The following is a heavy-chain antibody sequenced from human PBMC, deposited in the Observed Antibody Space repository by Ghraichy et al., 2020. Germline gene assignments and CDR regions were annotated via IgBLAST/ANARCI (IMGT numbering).Heavy chain of an antibody. D-gene: IGHD3-22*01. V-gene: IGHV1-18*01. Sequence: AAVKVSCKASGYTFTSYGINWVRQAPGQGLEWMGWISAYNGNTNYVQKLQGRVTMTTDTSTSTAYMELRSLRSDDTAVYYCTRDYYDSSGYYWGGYWGQGTLVTVSS. J-gene: IGHJ4*02. CDR2: ISAYNGNT. CDR3: TRDYYDSSGYYWGGY. CDR1: GYTFTSYG.